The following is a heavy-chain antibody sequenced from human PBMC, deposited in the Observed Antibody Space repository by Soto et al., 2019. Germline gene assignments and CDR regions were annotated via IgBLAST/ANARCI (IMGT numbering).Heavy chain of an antibody. J-gene: IGHJ5*02. V-gene: IGHV4-59*01. Sequence: QVQLQESGPGLVKPSETLSLTCTVSGGSISSYYWSWIRQPPGKGLEWIGYIYYSGSTNYNPSLTSRVAISVDTSKPPFSLKLSSVTAADTAVYYCASGSQPQLVIGSFGFAPWGQGTLVTVSS. D-gene: IGHD6-13*01. CDR3: ASGSQPQLVIGSFGFAP. CDR1: GGSISSYY. CDR2: IYYSGST.